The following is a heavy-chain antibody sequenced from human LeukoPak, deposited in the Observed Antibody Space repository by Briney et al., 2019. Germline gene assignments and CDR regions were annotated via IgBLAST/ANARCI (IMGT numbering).Heavy chain of an antibody. CDR2: IYYRGST. D-gene: IGHD2-15*01. Sequence: SETLSLTCTVSGGSISSSSYYWGWIRQPPGKGLEWIGSIYYRGSTYYNPSLKSRVTISVDTSKKQFSLKLSSVTAADTAVYYCARDSGDCIGSRCYEEGVNWFDPWGQGTLVTVSS. V-gene: IGHV4-39*07. CDR3: ARDSGDCIGSRCYEEGVNWFDP. CDR1: GGSISSSSYY. J-gene: IGHJ5*02.